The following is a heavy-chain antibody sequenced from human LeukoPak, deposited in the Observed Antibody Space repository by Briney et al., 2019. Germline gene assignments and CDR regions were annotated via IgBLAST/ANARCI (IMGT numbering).Heavy chain of an antibody. D-gene: IGHD2-2*02. J-gene: IGHJ6*03. Sequence: GGSLRLSCAASGFTFSSYGMHWVRQAPGKGLEWVAVIWYDGSNKYYADSVKGRFTISRDNSKNTLYLQMNSLRAEDTAVYYCARVGYCSSTSYYTPDYYYYYYMDVWGKGTTVTVSS. CDR2: IWYDGSNK. CDR1: GFTFSSYG. V-gene: IGHV3-33*01. CDR3: ARVGYCSSTSYYTPDYYYYYYMDV.